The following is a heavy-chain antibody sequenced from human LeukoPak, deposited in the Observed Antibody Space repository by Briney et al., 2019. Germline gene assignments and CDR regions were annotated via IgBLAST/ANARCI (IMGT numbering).Heavy chain of an antibody. J-gene: IGHJ4*02. CDR3: AKDWIQFNRVFDCFDS. CDR2: IGNTET. CDR1: GFTFNTNA. D-gene: IGHD2-21*01. Sequence: GGSLRLSCATSGFTFNTNAMSWVRQAPGKGLEWVSTIGNTETFYADSVTGRFTISRDNSTNTVYLHMNSLRVEDTAVYYCAKDWIQFNRVFDCFDSWGQGTLVTVSS. V-gene: IGHV3-23*01.